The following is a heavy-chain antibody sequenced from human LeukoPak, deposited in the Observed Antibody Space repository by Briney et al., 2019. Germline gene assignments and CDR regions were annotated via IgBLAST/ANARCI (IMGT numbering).Heavy chain of an antibody. Sequence: PSETLSLTCSVSGGSISNYYWSWIRQPPGKGLEWIGYIYYSGCTNYNPSLKNRVTISVDTSKNQFSLKLSSVTAADTAVYFCARERTTGREFDYWGQGTLVTVSS. D-gene: IGHD4-11*01. CDR2: IYYSGCT. J-gene: IGHJ4*02. CDR1: GGSISNYY. V-gene: IGHV4-59*01. CDR3: ARERTTGREFDY.